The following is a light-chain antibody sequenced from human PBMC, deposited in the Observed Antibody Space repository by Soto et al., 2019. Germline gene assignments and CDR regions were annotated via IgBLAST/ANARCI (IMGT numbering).Light chain of an antibody. J-gene: IGKJ1*01. CDR1: QTISTW. CDR3: QHYTNTNNPWM. CDR2: DAS. Sequence: DIQVTQSPPTLSASVGDRVTITCRASQTISTWMAWYQQKPGKATKLLVYDASTLQSGVASRFSGSGSGTEFTLIISCLQPDDSATYYCQHYTNTNNPWMFGQGTKVEI. V-gene: IGKV1-5*01.